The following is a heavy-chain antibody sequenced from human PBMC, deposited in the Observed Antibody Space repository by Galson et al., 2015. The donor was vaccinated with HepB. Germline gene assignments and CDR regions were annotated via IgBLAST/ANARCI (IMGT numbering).Heavy chain of an antibody. J-gene: IGHJ6*02. CDR2: IKQDGSEK. CDR1: GFTFSSYW. D-gene: IGHD6-13*01. CDR3: ARDRRIAAAPDYYYYYGMDV. Sequence: SLRLSCAASGFTFSSYWMSWVRQAPGKGLEWVANIKQDGSEKYYVDSVKGRFTISRDNAKNSLYLQMNSLRAEDTAVYYCARDRRIAAAPDYYYYYGMDVWGQGTTVTVSS. V-gene: IGHV3-7*03.